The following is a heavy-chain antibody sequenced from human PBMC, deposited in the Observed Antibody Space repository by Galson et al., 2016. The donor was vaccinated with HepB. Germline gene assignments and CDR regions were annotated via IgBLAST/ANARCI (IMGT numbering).Heavy chain of an antibody. CDR3: ASQRSGSLGY. Sequence: SLRLSCAASGFDFFDYYMTWIRQAPGKGLEWLSSIDLSGSDTDYADSVKGRFTISRDNAKKFLYLQMTSVRVEDTAVYYCASQRSGSLGYWGQGTLVTVSS. J-gene: IGHJ4*02. D-gene: IGHD1-26*01. V-gene: IGHV3-11*03. CDR1: GFDFFDYY. CDR2: IDLSGSDT.